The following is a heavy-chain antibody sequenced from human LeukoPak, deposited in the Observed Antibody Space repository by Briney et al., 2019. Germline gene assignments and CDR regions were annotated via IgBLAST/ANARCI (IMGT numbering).Heavy chain of an antibody. V-gene: IGHV3-11*04. CDR3: ARSEAGGTY. Sequence: PGGSLRLSCAASGFTFSNYYMSWFRQAPGKGLEWISYINTGDGTIYYADSVKGRFTISRDNTRNSLYLQMNSLRAEDTAVYYCARSEAGGTYWGQGTLVTVSS. D-gene: IGHD3-16*01. CDR2: INTGDGTI. CDR1: GFTFSNYY. J-gene: IGHJ4*02.